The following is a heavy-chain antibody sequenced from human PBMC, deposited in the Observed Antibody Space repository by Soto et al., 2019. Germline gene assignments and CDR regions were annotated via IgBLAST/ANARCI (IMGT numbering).Heavy chain of an antibody. D-gene: IGHD3-16*02. Sequence: PGQSLKISGAASGLTFSSYSMNWFRQAPGKGLKWDTSISSSNSYIYYAASVKGRFTISRDNAKNSLYLQMNSLRAEDTAVYYCARDDKSYDYIWGSYRPNFDYLGQGTLVTVSS. CDR1: GLTFSSYS. V-gene: IGHV3-21*01. CDR2: ISSSNSYI. J-gene: IGHJ4*02. CDR3: ARDDKSYDYIWGSYRPNFDY.